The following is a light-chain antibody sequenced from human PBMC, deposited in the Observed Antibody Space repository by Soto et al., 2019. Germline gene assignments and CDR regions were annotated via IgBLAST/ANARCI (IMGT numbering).Light chain of an antibody. Sequence: QSVLTQPASVSGSPGQSITISCTGTSSDVGGYNYVSWYQQHPGKAPKLIISEVSNRPSGVSDHFSGSKSGNTASLTISGLQPEDEADYYCTSFTSSTTYVFGTGTKVTVL. CDR2: EVS. CDR3: TSFTSSTTYV. J-gene: IGLJ1*01. CDR1: SSDVGGYNY. V-gene: IGLV2-14*01.